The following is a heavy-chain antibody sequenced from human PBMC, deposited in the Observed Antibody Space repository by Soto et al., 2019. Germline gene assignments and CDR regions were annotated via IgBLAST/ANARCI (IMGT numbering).Heavy chain of an antibody. Sequence: SETLSLTCAFYGGSFSGYYWSWIRQPPGKGLEWIGEINHSGSTNYNPSLKSRVTISVDTSKNQFSLKLSSVTAADTAVYYCARGRYSSGWGHWGQGTLVTVSS. CDR1: GGSFSGYY. V-gene: IGHV4-34*01. CDR3: ARGRYSSGWGH. D-gene: IGHD6-19*01. CDR2: INHSGST. J-gene: IGHJ4*02.